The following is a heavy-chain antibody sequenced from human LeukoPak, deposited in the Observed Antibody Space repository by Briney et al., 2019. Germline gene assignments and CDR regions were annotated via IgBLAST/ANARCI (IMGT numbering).Heavy chain of an antibody. CDR3: ARILESSGARGLSPFDY. D-gene: IGHD2-15*01. CDR2: INSDGSTT. J-gene: IGHJ4*02. CDR1: GFTFSSNW. V-gene: IGHV3-74*01. Sequence: GGSLGLSCAAAGFTFSSNWTHWVRQAPGKGLVWVSRINSDGSTTTYADSVKGRFTISRDNAKNTLYLQMNSLRAEDTAVYYCARILESSGARGLSPFDYWGQGTLVTVSS.